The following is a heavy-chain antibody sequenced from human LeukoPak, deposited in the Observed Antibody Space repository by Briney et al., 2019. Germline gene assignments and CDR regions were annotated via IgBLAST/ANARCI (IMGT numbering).Heavy chain of an antibody. D-gene: IGHD3-10*01. V-gene: IGHV4-39*07. J-gene: IGHJ6*03. CDR1: GDSISTSSYY. CDR2: IYYSGST. CDR3: AREADYGSGSYGYYCYYYMGV. Sequence: SETLSLTCSVSGDSISTSSYYWGWIRQPPGKGLEWIGTIYYSGSTNYNPSLKSRVTISVDTSKNQFSLKLSSVTAADTAVYYCAREADYGSGSYGYYCYYYMGVWGKGTTVTISS.